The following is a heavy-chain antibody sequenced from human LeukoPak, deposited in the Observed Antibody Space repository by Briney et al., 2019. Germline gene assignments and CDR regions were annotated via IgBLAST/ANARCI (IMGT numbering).Heavy chain of an antibody. V-gene: IGHV3-20*04. D-gene: IGHD3-22*01. Sequence: PGESLRLSCAASGFTFNDYGMSWVRQAPGKGLEWVSGINWNGGRTGYADSMKGRFIISRDNAKNSLYLQVNSLRAEDTALYYCARNFGGGDSSGPYYWGQGIQVTVSS. CDR1: GFTFNDYG. J-gene: IGHJ4*02. CDR2: INWNGGRT. CDR3: ARNFGGGDSSGPYY.